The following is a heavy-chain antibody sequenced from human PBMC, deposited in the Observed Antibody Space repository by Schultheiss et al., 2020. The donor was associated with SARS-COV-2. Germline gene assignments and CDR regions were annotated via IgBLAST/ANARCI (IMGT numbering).Heavy chain of an antibody. V-gene: IGHV3-9*01. Sequence: SLKISCAASGFTFDDYAMHWVRQAPGKGLEWVSGISWNSDNIGYADSVKGRFTISRDNAKSSLFLQMNSLRAEDTALYYCAKDAGRGDILTDYYYYGMDVWGQGTTVTVSS. CDR1: GFTFDDYA. D-gene: IGHD3-9*01. CDR3: AKDAGRGDILTDYYYYGMDV. J-gene: IGHJ6*02. CDR2: ISWNSDNI.